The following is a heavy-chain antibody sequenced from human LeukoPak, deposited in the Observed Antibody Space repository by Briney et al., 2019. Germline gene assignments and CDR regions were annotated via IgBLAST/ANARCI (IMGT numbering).Heavy chain of an antibody. D-gene: IGHD6-19*01. CDR3: ASLSSGSNFNY. CDR2: ISGGGDIT. V-gene: IGHV3-23*01. J-gene: IGHJ4*02. CDR1: GFTFNSYA. Sequence: GSLRLSCAASGFTFNSYAMNWVRQAPGKGLEWVSAISGGGDITNYADSVKGRFTISRDNSKNTLYLQMNSLRAEDTAVYYCASLSSGSNFNYWGQGTLVTVSS.